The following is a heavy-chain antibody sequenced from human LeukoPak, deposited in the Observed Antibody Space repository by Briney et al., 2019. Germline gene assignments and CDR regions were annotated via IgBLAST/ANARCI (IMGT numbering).Heavy chain of an antibody. V-gene: IGHV3-64D*06. CDR3: VKDQRTSSLPFDY. CDR1: GFTFSSYA. Sequence: GGSLRLSCSASGFTFSSYAMHWVRQAPGKGLEYVSAISSNGGSTYYADSVKGRFTISRDNSKNTLYLQMSSLRAEDTAVYYCVKDQRTSSLPFDYWGQGTLVTVSS. D-gene: IGHD2-21*01. CDR2: ISSNGGST. J-gene: IGHJ4*02.